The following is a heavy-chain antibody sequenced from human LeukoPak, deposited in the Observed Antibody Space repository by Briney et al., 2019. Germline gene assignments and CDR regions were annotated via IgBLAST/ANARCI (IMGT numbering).Heavy chain of an antibody. D-gene: IGHD6-19*01. Sequence: GGSLRLSCAASGFTFDDYAMHWVRQAPGKGLEWVSGISWNSGSIGYADSVKGRFTISRDNAKNSLYLQMNSLRAEDTALYYCAKSRGWPPDDWFDPWGQGTLVTVSS. J-gene: IGHJ5*02. CDR1: GFTFDDYA. V-gene: IGHV3-9*01. CDR2: ISWNSGSI. CDR3: AKSRGWPPDDWFDP.